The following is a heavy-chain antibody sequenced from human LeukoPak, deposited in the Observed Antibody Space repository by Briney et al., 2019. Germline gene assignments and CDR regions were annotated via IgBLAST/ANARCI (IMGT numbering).Heavy chain of an antibody. D-gene: IGHD3-16*01. J-gene: IGHJ4*02. CDR1: GGSMSTYS. Sequence: SETLSLTCTVSGGSMSTYSWSWVRQPAGKGLEWIGRIYTSGSTSYNPSLKSRVTMSIDTSKKQFSLKLSSVRAADTAVSYRAAGRGDYWGQGTLVSVAP. CDR2: IYTSGST. CDR3: AAGRGDY. V-gene: IGHV4-4*07.